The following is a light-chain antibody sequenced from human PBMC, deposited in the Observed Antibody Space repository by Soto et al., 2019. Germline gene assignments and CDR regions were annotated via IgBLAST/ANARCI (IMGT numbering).Light chain of an antibody. Sequence: QSVLTQPASVSGSPGQSITISCTGTSSDLAIYNYVSWYQQQPGKAPKLMIYQVTNRPSGVSNRFSGSRSGNTASLTISGLQAEDEADYYRSLNTDRSNYVFGTGNKVTVL. J-gene: IGLJ1*01. CDR2: QVT. CDR1: SSDLAIYNY. V-gene: IGLV2-14*01. CDR3: SLNTDRSNYV.